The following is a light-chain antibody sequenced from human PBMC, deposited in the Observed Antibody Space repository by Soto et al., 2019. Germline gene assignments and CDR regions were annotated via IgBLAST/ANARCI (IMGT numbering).Light chain of an antibody. J-gene: IGLJ2*01. V-gene: IGLV1-40*01. CDR1: SSNIGSVYD. CDR3: QSYDSSLSGSV. CDR2: ANN. Sequence: QAVVTQPPSVSGAPGQRVTISCTGSSSNIGSVYDVHWYQHLPGTAPKLLIYANNNRPSGVPDRFSGSKSGTSASLAITGLQAEDEADYYCQSYDSSLSGSVFGGGTKLTVL.